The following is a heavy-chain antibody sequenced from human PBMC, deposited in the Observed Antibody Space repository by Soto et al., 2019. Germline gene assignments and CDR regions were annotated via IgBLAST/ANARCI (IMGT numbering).Heavy chain of an antibody. CDR3: VRAPLDYYSADYFDT. CDR2: MNPKSGNT. CDR1: GYLFTEYD. V-gene: IGHV1-8*01. Sequence: QVQLVQSESEVRRPGTSVTVSCTASGYLFTEYDINWVRQATEQGTEWMGWMNPKSGNTGYAQKFQGRVSMTRDNSKTTAYMELSSMGAEDTAVYYCVRAPLDYYSADYFDTWGKGTQVTVS. J-gene: IGHJ4*02. D-gene: IGHD3-10*01.